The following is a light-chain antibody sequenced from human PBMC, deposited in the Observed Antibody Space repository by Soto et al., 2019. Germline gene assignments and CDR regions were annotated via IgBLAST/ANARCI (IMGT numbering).Light chain of an antibody. CDR2: DAS. Sequence: EIVLTQSPGTLSLSQGERATLSFRASQSISSTNLAWYQQKPGQAPRLLIYDASNRATGIPARFSGSGSRTDFTLTISSLEPEDFAVYYCQQSRNWRTFGQGTLM. CDR1: QSISSTN. V-gene: IGKV3-11*01. CDR3: QQSRNWRT. J-gene: IGKJ5*01.